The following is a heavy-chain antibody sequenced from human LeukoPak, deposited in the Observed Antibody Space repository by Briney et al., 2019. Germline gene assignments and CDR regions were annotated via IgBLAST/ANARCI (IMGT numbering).Heavy chain of an antibody. J-gene: IGHJ1*01. CDR3: ARVRYSYGLKPEGASKYFQH. V-gene: IGHV4-34*01. CDR2: INHIGST. Sequence: NSSETLSLTCAVYGGSFSGYYWSWIRQPPGKGLEWIGEINHIGSTNYNPSLKSRVTISVDTSKNQFSLKLSSVTAADTAVYYCARVRYSYGLKPEGASKYFQHWGQGTLVTVSS. D-gene: IGHD5-18*01. CDR1: GGSFSGYY.